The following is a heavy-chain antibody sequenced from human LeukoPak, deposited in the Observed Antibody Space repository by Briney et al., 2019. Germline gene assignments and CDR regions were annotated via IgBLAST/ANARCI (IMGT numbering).Heavy chain of an antibody. CDR3: ARTLYSSSWSSMYYFDY. J-gene: IGHJ4*02. CDR2: IIPIFGTA. D-gene: IGHD6-13*01. CDR1: GGTFSSYA. V-gene: IGHV1-69*13. Sequence: ASVKVSCMASGGTFSSYAISWVRQAPGQGLEWMGGIIPIFGTANYAQKFQGRVTITADESTSTAYMELSSLRSEDTAVYYCARTLYSSSWSSMYYFDYWGQGTLVTVSS.